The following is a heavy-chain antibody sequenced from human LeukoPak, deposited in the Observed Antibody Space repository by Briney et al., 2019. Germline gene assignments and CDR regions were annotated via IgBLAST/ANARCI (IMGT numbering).Heavy chain of an antibody. CDR1: GGSISSGDDS. D-gene: IGHD3-10*01. J-gene: IGHJ4*02. CDR3: SGGYYGSGSNDY. CDR2: IYYSGTT. V-gene: IGHV4-30-4*01. Sequence: SQTLSLTCTVSGGSISSGDDSWNWIRQPPGKGLEWIGYIYYSGTTYYNPSLKSRVTISVDTSKNQFSLKLSSVTAADTAVYYCSGGYYGSGSNDYWGQGTLVTVSS.